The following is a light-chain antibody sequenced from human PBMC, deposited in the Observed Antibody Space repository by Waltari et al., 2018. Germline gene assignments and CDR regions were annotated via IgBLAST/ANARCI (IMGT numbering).Light chain of an antibody. V-gene: IGLV3-27*01. CDR3: FTVDDNSLRL. J-gene: IGLJ2*01. CDR2: RDS. Sequence: SYELTQPSSVSMSPGQTARITCSGDVLGKKFIRWFQQKPGQAPVLLIFRDSERPSVIPERFSGSSSGTTVTLTISGAQVEDEADYYCFTVDDNSLRLFGGGTKLTVL. CDR1: VLGKKF.